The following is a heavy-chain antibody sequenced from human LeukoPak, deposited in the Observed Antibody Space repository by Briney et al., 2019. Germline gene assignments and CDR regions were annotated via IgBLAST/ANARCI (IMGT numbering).Heavy chain of an antibody. V-gene: IGHV3-23*01. CDR2: IVGSGAGT. CDR1: GFTFSSYA. CDR3: VRDPNGDYIGAFDF. D-gene: IGHD4-17*01. Sequence: GGSLRLSCAASGFTFSSYAMIWVRQAPGKGLEWVSAIVGSGAGTQYADSVKGRFTISRDNSKNTLYLQMNSLRAEDTAVYYCVRDPNGDYIGAFDFRGQGTMVTVSS. J-gene: IGHJ3*01.